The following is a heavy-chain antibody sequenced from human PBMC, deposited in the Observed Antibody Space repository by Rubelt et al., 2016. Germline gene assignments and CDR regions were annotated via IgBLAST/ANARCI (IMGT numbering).Heavy chain of an antibody. Sequence: EVQLVESGGGLVQPGGSLRLSCVASGLSFSSYWISWVRQAPGKGLEWVASIKQDGSEKYYVDSVKGRFTISGDNAKNSLYLQMSSLRAEDTAVDYCAREGSGNYYYYFDYWGQGTLVTVSS. V-gene: IGHV3-7*05. CDR2: IKQDGSEK. CDR3: AREGSGNYYYYFDY. CDR1: GLSFSSYW. J-gene: IGHJ4*02. D-gene: IGHD1-26*01.